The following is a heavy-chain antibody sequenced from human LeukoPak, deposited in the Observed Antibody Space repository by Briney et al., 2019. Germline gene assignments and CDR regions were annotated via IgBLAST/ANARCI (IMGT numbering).Heavy chain of an antibody. CDR3: ARLLDNDNSGDPDTFDV. J-gene: IGHJ3*01. Sequence: SETLSLTCTVSGGSISGHYWSWIRQPPGKEPEWIGFIYYTGRTRYNPSLQRRVTISADTSKNHFSLKLPSMTAADAATSYCARLLDNDNSGDPDTFDVWGQGTKVTVSS. CDR2: IYYTGRT. V-gene: IGHV4-59*11. CDR1: GGSISGHY. D-gene: IGHD3-22*01.